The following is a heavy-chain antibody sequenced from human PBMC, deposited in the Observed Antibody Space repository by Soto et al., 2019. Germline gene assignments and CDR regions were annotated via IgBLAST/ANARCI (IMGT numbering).Heavy chain of an antibody. D-gene: IGHD2-21*01. Sequence: PGGSLRLSCAASGFTLRSYWMHWVRQAPGKGLVWVSRINSDGSSTSYADSVKGRFTITRDNAKNTLYLQMNSLGADDTAVYYCARDLVVGGPTINNSYGMDVWGQGTTVTASS. CDR3: ARDLVVGGPTINNSYGMDV. CDR2: INSDGSST. V-gene: IGHV3-74*01. J-gene: IGHJ6*02. CDR1: GFTLRSYW.